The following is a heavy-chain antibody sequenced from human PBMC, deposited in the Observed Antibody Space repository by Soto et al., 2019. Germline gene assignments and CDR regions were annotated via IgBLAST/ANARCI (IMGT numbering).Heavy chain of an antibody. CDR1: GGSIGHYY. CDR2: IYYSGST. D-gene: IGHD5-12*01. J-gene: IGHJ4*02. Sequence: SETLCLTCTVSGGSIGHYYWSWIRQPPGKGLEWVGYIYYSGSTNYNPSLKSRVTISVDTSKNQFSLKLSSVTAADTAVYYCARGLGDIVAPYFDYWGQGTLVTVSS. CDR3: ARGLGDIVAPYFDY. V-gene: IGHV4-59*01.